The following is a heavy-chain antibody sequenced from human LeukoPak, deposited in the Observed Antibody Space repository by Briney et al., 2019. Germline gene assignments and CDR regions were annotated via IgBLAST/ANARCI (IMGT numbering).Heavy chain of an antibody. CDR3: AKDDVAAFATGYMDV. V-gene: IGHV3-21*04. CDR1: GFTFSSYS. CDR2: ISSSSSYI. Sequence: GGSLRLSCAASGFTFSSYSMNWVRQAPGKGLEWVSCISSSSSYIYSADSVKGRFTISRHNAKNSLYLQMNSLRADDTAVYYCAKDDVAAFATGYMDVWGKGTTVTVSS. J-gene: IGHJ6*03. D-gene: IGHD6-6*01.